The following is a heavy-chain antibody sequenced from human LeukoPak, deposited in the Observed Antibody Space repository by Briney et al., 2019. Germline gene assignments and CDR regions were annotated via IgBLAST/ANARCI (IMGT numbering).Heavy chain of an antibody. CDR3: ATGLAYYYDSSGSSDY. CDR2: IIPILGIA. CDR1: GGTFSRYA. Sequence: ASVKVSCKASGGTFSRYAISWVRQGPGQGLEWMGRIIPILGIANYAQKFQGRVTITADKSTSTAYMELSSLRSEDTAVYYCATGLAYYYDSSGSSDYWGQGTLVTVSS. V-gene: IGHV1-69*04. D-gene: IGHD3-22*01. J-gene: IGHJ4*02.